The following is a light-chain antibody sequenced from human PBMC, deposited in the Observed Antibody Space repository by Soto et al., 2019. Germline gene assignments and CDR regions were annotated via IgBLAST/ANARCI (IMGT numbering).Light chain of an antibody. J-gene: IGLJ2*01. V-gene: IGLV1-40*01. CDR3: LSYDSSLSGSRV. Sequence: QLVLTQPPSVSGAPGQRVTSSCTGSSSNIGAGYDVHWYQQLPGTAPKLLIYGNNNRPSGVPDRFSGSKSGTSASLAITGLQAEDEADYYCLSYDSSLSGSRVFGGGTKLTVL. CDR1: SSNIGAGYD. CDR2: GNN.